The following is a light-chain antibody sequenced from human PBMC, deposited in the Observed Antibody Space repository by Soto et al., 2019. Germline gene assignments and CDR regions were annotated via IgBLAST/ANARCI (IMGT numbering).Light chain of an antibody. CDR2: DAS. Sequence: EIVLTQSPATLSLSPGEIATLSCRASQSVSTYLAWYQQKPGQAPRLLIYDASNRATGIPARVSGSGSGTDFTLNIGSLETEDFIGYYCHHRSIWPLTFGGGTKVEIK. CDR3: HHRSIWPLT. J-gene: IGKJ4*01. CDR1: QSVSTY. V-gene: IGKV3-11*01.